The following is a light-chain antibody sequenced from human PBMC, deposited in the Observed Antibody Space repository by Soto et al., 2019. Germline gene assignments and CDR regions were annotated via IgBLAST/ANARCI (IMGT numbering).Light chain of an antibody. J-gene: IGKJ1*01. Sequence: EIVFTQSPGTLSLSPGERATLSCRASQSVRSSHLAWYQQKPGQAPSLLIYGASSRATGIPDRFSGSGSGTDFTLTISRLEPEDFAVYSCQQYSSSPATVGQGTKVDSK. CDR3: QQYSSSPAT. V-gene: IGKV3-20*01. CDR1: QSVRSSH. CDR2: GAS.